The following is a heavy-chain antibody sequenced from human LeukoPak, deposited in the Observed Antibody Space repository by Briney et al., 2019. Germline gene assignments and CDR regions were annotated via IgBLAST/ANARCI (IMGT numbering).Heavy chain of an antibody. CDR1: GFTFSDYY. CDR2: ISNSGDTI. CDR3: ARESAVSATS. D-gene: IGHD5/OR15-5a*01. J-gene: IGHJ5*02. V-gene: IGHV3-11*01. Sequence: GGSLRLSCAASGFTFSDYYMSWLRQAPGRGLEWVAYISNSGDTIYYADSVKGRFTVSRDNAKNSLYLQMNSLRAEDTALYYCARESAVSATSWGQATLVTVSS.